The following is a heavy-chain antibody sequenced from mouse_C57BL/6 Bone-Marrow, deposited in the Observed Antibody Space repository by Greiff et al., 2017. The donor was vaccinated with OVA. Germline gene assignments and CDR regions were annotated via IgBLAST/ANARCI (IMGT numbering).Heavy chain of an antibody. D-gene: IGHD2-4*01. CDR1: GYTFTDYY. CDR2: INPNNGGT. Sequence: VQLQQSGPELVKPGASVKISCKASGYTFTDYYMNWVKQSHGKSLEWIGDINPNNGGTSYNQKFKGKATLTVDKSSSTAYMELRSLTSEDSAVYYCARARYDYDEAWFAYWGQGTLVTVS. V-gene: IGHV1-26*01. J-gene: IGHJ3*01. CDR3: ARARYDYDEAWFAY.